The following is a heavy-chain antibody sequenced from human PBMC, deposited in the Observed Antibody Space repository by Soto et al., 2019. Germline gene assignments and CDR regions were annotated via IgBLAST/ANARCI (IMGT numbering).Heavy chain of an antibody. V-gene: IGHV4-34*01. Sequence: QVQLQQWGAGLLKPSETLSLTCAVYGGSFSGYYWGWIRQPPGKGLEWIGEINHSGSTNYNPSLKSRVTISVDTSKNQFSLKLSSVTAADTAVYYCARGKVHYYGSRSYVFDYWGQGTLVTVSS. CDR3: ARGKVHYYGSRSYVFDY. CDR1: GGSFSGYY. J-gene: IGHJ4*02. D-gene: IGHD3-10*01. CDR2: INHSGST.